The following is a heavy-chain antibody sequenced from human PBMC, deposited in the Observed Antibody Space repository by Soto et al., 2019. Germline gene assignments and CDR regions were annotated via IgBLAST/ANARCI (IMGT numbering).Heavy chain of an antibody. D-gene: IGHD3-16*01. CDR3: AREGLGEDLNYYYMDV. CDR2: INAGNGNT. CDR1: GYTFTSYA. Sequence: QVQLVQSGAEVKKPGASVKVSCKASGYTFTSYAMHWVRQAPGQRLEWMGWINAGNGNTKYSQKFQDRVTITRDTSASTAYMELSSLRSEDTAVYYCAREGLGEDLNYYYMDVWGKGTTVTVSS. J-gene: IGHJ6*03. V-gene: IGHV1-3*01.